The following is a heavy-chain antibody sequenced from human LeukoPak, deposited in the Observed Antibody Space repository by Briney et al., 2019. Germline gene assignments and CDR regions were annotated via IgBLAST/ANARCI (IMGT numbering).Heavy chain of an antibody. Sequence: PGGSLRLSCAASGFTFSSYEMNWVRQAPGKGLEWVSAISGSDDGTYYADSVKGRFTISRDNSRNTLYLQMNTLRAEDTAVYFCAKSPVSSCRGSFCYPFDYWGQGTLVTVSS. D-gene: IGHD2-15*01. CDR2: ISGSDDGT. V-gene: IGHV3-23*01. CDR3: AKSPVSSCRGSFCYPFDY. J-gene: IGHJ4*02. CDR1: GFTFSSYE.